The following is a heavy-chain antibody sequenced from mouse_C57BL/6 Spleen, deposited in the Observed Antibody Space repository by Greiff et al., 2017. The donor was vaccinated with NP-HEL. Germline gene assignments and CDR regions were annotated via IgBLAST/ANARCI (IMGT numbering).Heavy chain of an antibody. J-gene: IGHJ2*01. CDR2: INPGSGGT. V-gene: IGHV1-54*01. D-gene: IGHD2-4*01. Sequence: VQLQQSGAELVRPGTSVKVSCKASGYAFTNYLIEWVKQRPGQGLEWIGVINPGSGGTNYNEKFKGKATLTADKSSSTAYMQLSSLTSEDSAVYFCARGDYDDPFDYWGQGTTLTVSS. CDR1: GYAFTNYL. CDR3: ARGDYDDPFDY.